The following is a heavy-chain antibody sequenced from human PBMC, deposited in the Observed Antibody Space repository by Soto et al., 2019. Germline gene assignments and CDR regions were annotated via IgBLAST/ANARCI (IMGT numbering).Heavy chain of an antibody. Sequence: SETLSITCAVSGYSISSSNWWGWIRQPPGKGLEWIGYIYYSGTTYYNPSLKSRVTMSVDTSKNQFSLKLTSVTAVDTAVYYCARREIQGPIDYWGQGTLVTVSS. D-gene: IGHD1-26*01. CDR3: ARREIQGPIDY. V-gene: IGHV4-28*01. CDR2: IYYSGTT. J-gene: IGHJ4*02. CDR1: GYSISSSNW.